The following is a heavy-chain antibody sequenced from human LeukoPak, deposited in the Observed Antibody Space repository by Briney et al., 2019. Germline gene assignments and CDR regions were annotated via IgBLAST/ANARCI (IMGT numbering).Heavy chain of an antibody. CDR3: AKASFIAVAGGYVDY. CDR2: ISGGGGVT. V-gene: IGHV3-23*01. J-gene: IGHJ4*02. D-gene: IGHD6-19*01. CDR1: GFTFSSSA. Sequence: GGSLRLSCAASGFTFSSSAMSWVRQAPGKGLEWVSAISGGGGVTVYADSVKGRFTISRDNSKNTLYLQMNSLRAEDTAVYYCAKASFIAVAGGYVDYWGQGTLVTVSS.